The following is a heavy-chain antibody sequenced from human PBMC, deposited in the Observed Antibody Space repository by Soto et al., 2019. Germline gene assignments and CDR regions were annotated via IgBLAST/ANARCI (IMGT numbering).Heavy chain of an antibody. D-gene: IGHD6-13*01. J-gene: IGHJ4*02. CDR3: ARGRIAADPSDY. CDR1: GFTFSSYW. Sequence: EVQLVESGGGLVQPGGSLRLSCAASGFTFSSYWMHWVHQAPGKGLVWVSRINSDGSSTSYADSVKGRFTISRDNDKNTLYLQMNSLRAEDTAVYYCARGRIAADPSDYWGQGTLVTVSS. V-gene: IGHV3-74*01. CDR2: INSDGSST.